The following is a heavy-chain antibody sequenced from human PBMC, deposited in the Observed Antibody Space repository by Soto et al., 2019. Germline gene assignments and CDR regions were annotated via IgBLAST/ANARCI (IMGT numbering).Heavy chain of an antibody. CDR1: GGYISSYY. D-gene: IGHD3-3*01. CDR3: ARLESSNYDFWSGPLDY. CDR2: IYYSGST. Sequence: SETLSLTCTVSGGYISSYYWSWIRQPPGKGLEWIGYIYYSGSTYYNPSLKSRVTISVDTSKNQFSLKLSSVTAADTAVYYCARLESSNYDFWSGPLDYWGQGTLVTVSS. V-gene: IGHV4-30-4*01. J-gene: IGHJ4*02.